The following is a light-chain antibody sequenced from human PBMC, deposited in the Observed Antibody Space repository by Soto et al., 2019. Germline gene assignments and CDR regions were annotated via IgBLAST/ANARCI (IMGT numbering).Light chain of an antibody. CDR2: DAS. V-gene: IGKV3-11*01. J-gene: IGKJ4*01. CDR1: QSVSSY. Sequence: EIVLTQSPATLSLCPGERATLSCRASQSVSSYLAWYQQKPGQAPRLLIYDASNRATGIPARFSGSGSGTDFTLTISSLEPEDFVVYYCQQRNNWPLTFGGGTKVEIK. CDR3: QQRNNWPLT.